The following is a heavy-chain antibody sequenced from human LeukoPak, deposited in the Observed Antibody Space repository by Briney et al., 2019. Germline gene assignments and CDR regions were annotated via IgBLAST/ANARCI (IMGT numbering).Heavy chain of an antibody. CDR1: GGSISSCGYY. D-gene: IGHD3-9*01. Sequence: SETLSLTCTVSGGSISSCGYYWSWIRQHPGKGLEWIGYIYYSGSTYYNPSLKSRVTISVDTSKNQFSLKLSSVTAADTAVYYCARMLTLNWFDPWGQGTLVTVSS. CDR2: IYYSGST. J-gene: IGHJ5*02. CDR3: ARMLTLNWFDP. V-gene: IGHV4-31*03.